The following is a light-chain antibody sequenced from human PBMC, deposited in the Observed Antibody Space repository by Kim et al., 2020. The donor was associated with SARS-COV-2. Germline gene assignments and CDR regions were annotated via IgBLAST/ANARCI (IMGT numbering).Light chain of an antibody. CDR3: NSRDSSGNHLV. J-gene: IGLJ3*02. Sequence: AVGQTVRMTCQGDSLRSYYASWYQQKPGQAPVLVIYGKNNRPSGIPDRFAGSSSGNTAGLTITGAQAEDEADYYCNSRDSSGNHLVFGGGTQLTVL. CDR2: GKN. V-gene: IGLV3-19*01. CDR1: SLRSYY.